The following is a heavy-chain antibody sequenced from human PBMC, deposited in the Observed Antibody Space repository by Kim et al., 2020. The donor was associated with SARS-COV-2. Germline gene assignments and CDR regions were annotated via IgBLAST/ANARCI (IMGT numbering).Heavy chain of an antibody. J-gene: IGHJ4*02. Sequence: ADAVKGRFTISRDSSQNTGYLQVNSLRGEDTAVYYCAKDRAAAAGTGQFDYWGQGTLVTVSS. D-gene: IGHD6-13*01. CDR3: AKDRAAAAGTGQFDY. V-gene: IGHV3-23*01.